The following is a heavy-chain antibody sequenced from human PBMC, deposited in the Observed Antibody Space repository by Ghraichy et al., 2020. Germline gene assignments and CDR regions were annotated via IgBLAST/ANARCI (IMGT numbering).Heavy chain of an antibody. CDR2: ISWDGGST. CDR1: GFTFDDYT. V-gene: IGHV3-43*01. Sequence: LSLTCAASGFTFDDYTMHWVRQAPGKGLEWVSLISWDGGSTYYADSVKGRFTISRDNSKNSLYLQMNSLRTEDTALYYCAKAGTSGYYYYMDVWGKGTTVTVSS. D-gene: IGHD1-1*01. CDR3: AKAGTSGYYYYMDV. J-gene: IGHJ6*03.